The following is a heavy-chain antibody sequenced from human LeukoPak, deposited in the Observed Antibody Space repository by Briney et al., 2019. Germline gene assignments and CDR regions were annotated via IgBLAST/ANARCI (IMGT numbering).Heavy chain of an antibody. V-gene: IGHV3-53*01. CDR1: GFTVSSNY. Sequence: GGSLRLSYAASGFTVSSNYMSWVHQAPGKGLEWVSVIYSGGSTYYADSVKGRFTISRDNSKNTLYLQMNSLRAEDTAVYYCARIVVVPAAMGGAFDIWGQGTMVTVSS. J-gene: IGHJ3*02. CDR2: IYSGGST. CDR3: ARIVVVPAAMGGAFDI. D-gene: IGHD2-2*01.